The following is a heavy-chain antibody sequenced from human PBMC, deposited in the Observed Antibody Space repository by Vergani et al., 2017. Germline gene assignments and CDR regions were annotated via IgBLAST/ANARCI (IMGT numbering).Heavy chain of an antibody. CDR3: AISRIYGGAGSPDY. CDR1: GAPVNSYY. CDR2: VSFRGDT. D-gene: IGHD4-23*01. Sequence: QVKLQESGPGLVKPSETLSLTCTVSGAPVNSYYWSWIRQPPGKGLEWMGYVSFRGDTLYDPSVKGRMTISLNTSSNQFSLYLTSVTAADTAVYYCAISRIYGGAGSPDYWGEGTLVTVSS. J-gene: IGHJ4*02. V-gene: IGHV4-59*02.